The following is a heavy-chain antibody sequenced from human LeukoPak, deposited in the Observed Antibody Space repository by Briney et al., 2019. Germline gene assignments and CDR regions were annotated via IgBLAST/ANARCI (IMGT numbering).Heavy chain of an antibody. CDR3: ARRNRIAVPSRARGFDY. CDR1: GGSISSSNW. V-gene: IGHV4-4*02. CDR2: IYHSGST. D-gene: IGHD6-19*01. Sequence: SETLSLTCAVSGGSISSSNWWSWVRQPPGKGLEWIGEIYHSGSTNYNPSLKSRVTISVDTSKNQFSLKLSSVTAADTAVYYCARRNRIAVPSRARGFDYWGQGTLVTVSS. J-gene: IGHJ4*02.